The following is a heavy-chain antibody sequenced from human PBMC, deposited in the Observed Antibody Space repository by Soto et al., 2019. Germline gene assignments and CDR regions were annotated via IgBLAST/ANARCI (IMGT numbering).Heavy chain of an antibody. V-gene: IGHV3-23*01. J-gene: IGHJ3*02. D-gene: IGHD3-22*01. CDR3: AKDLTITMIVVVITQDAFDI. CDR1: GFTFSSYA. Sequence: GGSLRLSCAASGFTFSSYAMSWVRQAPGKGLEWVSAISGSGGSTYYADSVKGRFTISRDNSKNTLYLQMNSLRAEDTAVYYCAKDLTITMIVVVITQDAFDIWGQGTMVT. CDR2: ISGSGGST.